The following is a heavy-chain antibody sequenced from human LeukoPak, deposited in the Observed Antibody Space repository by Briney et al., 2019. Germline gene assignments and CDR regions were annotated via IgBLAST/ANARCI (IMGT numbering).Heavy chain of an antibody. CDR1: GGSISSYY. V-gene: IGHV4-59*12. Sequence: SSETLSLTCTVSGGSISSYYWSWIRQPPGKGLEWIGYIYYSGSTNYNPSLKSRVTISVDTSKNQFSLKLSSVTAADTAVYYCARDGARGIVGANTGYWGQGTLVTVSS. J-gene: IGHJ4*02. CDR3: ARDGARGIVGANTGY. CDR2: IYYSGST. D-gene: IGHD1-26*01.